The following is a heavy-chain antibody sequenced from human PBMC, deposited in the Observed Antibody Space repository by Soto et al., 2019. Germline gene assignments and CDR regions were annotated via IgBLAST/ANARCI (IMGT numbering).Heavy chain of an antibody. CDR2: IFPKFGTT. D-gene: IGHD3-16*02. CDR3: EAEMTFGKLSVV. CDR1: GDTDTNYV. V-gene: IGHV1-69*13. Sequence: SVKVSCKASGDTDTNYVISWVRQAPGQGLEWMGGIFPKFGTTYSAQKLQDRLTITADESTSTVYMQLSSLRLDDTAVYYCEAEMTFGKLSVVWGQGTTVTVSS. J-gene: IGHJ6*02.